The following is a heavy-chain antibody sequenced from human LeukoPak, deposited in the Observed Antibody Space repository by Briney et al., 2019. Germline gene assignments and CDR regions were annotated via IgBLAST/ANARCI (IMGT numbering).Heavy chain of an antibody. J-gene: IGHJ4*02. V-gene: IGHV3-9*01. Sequence: GGSLRLSCAASGFTFDDYAMHWVRQAPGKGLEWVSGISWNSGSIGYADSVKGRFTTSRDNAKNSLYLQMNSLRAEDTALYYCAKDMTGVKSISGFDYWGQGTLVTVSS. CDR2: ISWNSGSI. CDR1: GFTFDDYA. D-gene: IGHD6-6*01. CDR3: AKDMTGVKSISGFDY.